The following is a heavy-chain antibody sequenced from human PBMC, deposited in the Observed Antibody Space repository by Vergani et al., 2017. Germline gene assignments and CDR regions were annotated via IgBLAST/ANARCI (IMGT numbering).Heavy chain of an antibody. J-gene: IGHJ4*02. CDR3: SRGRGYSFGYSDY. CDR1: GFSFGDYA. Sequence: EVQLVESGGGLVPPGRSLRLSCAASGFSFGDYAMTWVRQAPGKGLEWVAFIRNKASGGTTEYAASVKGRFTISSDDSKRLAYLQLSGLKTEDTAVYFCSRGRGYSFGYSDYWGQGTLVTVSS. V-gene: IGHV3-49*04. D-gene: IGHD5-18*01. CDR2: IRNKASGGTT.